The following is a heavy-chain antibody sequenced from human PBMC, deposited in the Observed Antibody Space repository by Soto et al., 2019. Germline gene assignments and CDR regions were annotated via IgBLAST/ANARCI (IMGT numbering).Heavy chain of an antibody. V-gene: IGHV4-59*08. CDR1: GGSISSYY. CDR2: IYYSGST. CDR3: ARHYPGFDKCSSTSCYARGPFDY. Sequence: SETLSLTCTVSGGSISSYYWSWIRQPPGKGLEWIGYIYYSGSTNYNPSLKSRVTISVDTSKNQFSLKLSSVTTADTAVYYCARHYPGFDKCSSTSCYARGPFDYWGQGTLVTVSS. D-gene: IGHD2-2*01. J-gene: IGHJ4*02.